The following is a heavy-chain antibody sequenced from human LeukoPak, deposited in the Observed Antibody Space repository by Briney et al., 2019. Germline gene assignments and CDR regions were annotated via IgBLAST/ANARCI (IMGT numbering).Heavy chain of an antibody. J-gene: IGHJ4*02. CDR2: ISYDGSNK. CDR1: GFTFSSYA. Sequence: GRSLRLSCAASGFTFSSYAIHWVRQAPGKGLEWVAVISYDGSNKYYADSVKGRFTISRDNSKNTLYLQMNSLRAEDTAVYYCARGGVEYSSSSPYYFDYWGQGTVVTVSS. D-gene: IGHD6-6*01. V-gene: IGHV3-30-3*01. CDR3: ARGGVEYSSSSPYYFDY.